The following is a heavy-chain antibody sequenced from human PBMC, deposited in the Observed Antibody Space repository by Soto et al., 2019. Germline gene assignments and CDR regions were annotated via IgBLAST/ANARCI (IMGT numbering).Heavy chain of an antibody. D-gene: IGHD6-19*01. Sequence: QEQLVQSGAEVKRPGASVKISCRASGYNFISSNINWVRQAAGQRPEWLGWMNPANGNAAFARHFQGRFTMTRDTSTDTAYMELGGLSSGDTAIYYCARAVGIAVTGLDLWGPGTLVTVS. CDR2: MNPANGNA. V-gene: IGHV1-8*01. CDR1: GYNFISSN. J-gene: IGHJ5*02. CDR3: ARAVGIAVTGLDL.